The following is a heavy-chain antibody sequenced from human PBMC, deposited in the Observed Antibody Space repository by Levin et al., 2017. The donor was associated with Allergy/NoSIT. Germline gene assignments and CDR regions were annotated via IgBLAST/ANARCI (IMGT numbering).Heavy chain of an antibody. J-gene: IGHJ4*02. V-gene: IGHV3-30*18. CDR2: ISYDGSKK. D-gene: IGHD6-19*01. CDR3: AKAFSAVAGHLGS. CDR1: GFPFGAYG. Sequence: LSLTCAASGFPFGAYGMHWVRQAPGKGLEWVTLISYDGSKKFYAGSVQGRFTISRDNSKKTLYLEMNSLRADDTAVYYCAKAFSAVAGHLGSWGQGTRVAVSS.